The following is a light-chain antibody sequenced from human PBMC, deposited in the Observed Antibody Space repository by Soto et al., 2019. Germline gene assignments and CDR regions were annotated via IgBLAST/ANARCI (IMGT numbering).Light chain of an antibody. CDR1: QDIRYF. CDR3: QQYGDLPLT. J-gene: IGKJ3*01. V-gene: IGKV1-33*01. Sequence: DIQMTQSPSSLSASVGDRVTITCQASQDIRYFLNWYQQKPGKAPRLLIYDASILERGVPSRFSGSGSGTDFTFTINTLQPEDFATYYCQQYGDLPLTFGPGTKVNIK. CDR2: DAS.